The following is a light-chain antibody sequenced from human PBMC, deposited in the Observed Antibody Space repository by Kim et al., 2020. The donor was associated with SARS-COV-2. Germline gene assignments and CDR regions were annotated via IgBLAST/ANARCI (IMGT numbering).Light chain of an antibody. CDR1: QSVSSSY. CDR2: GAS. V-gene: IGKV3-20*01. Sequence: SLGRRATLSCRASQSVSSSYLAWYQQKPGQAPRLLIYGASSRATGIPDRVSGSGSGTDFTLTISRLEPEDFAVYYCQQYGSSPMYTFGQGTKLEI. CDR3: QQYGSSPMYT. J-gene: IGKJ2*01.